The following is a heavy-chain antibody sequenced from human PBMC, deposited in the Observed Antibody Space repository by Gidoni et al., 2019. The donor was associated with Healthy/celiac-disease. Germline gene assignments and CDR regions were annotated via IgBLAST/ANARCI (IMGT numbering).Heavy chain of an antibody. D-gene: IGHD6-13*01. V-gene: IGHV4-59*08. J-gene: IGHJ6*02. CDR2: IYYSGST. CDR1: GGSISSYY. CDR3: ARQDVVAAAGTFGMDV. Sequence: QVQLQESGPGLVKPSETLSLTCTVSGGSISSYYWSWIRQPPGKGLEWIGYIYYSGSTNYNPSLKSRVTISVDTSKNQFSLKLSSVTAADTAVYYCARQDVVAAAGTFGMDVWGQGTTVTVSS.